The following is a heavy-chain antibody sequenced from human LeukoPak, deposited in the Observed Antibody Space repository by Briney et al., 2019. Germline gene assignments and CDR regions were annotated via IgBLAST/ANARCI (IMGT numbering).Heavy chain of an antibody. CDR2: IYHSGST. CDR1: GYSISSGFY. D-gene: IGHD3-9*01. J-gene: IGHJ5*02. CDR3: ARVGAEELRYLDWLHWFDP. V-gene: IGHV4-38-2*01. Sequence: SETLSLTCAVSGYSISSGFYWGCIRQPPGKGLEWIGSIYHSGSTYYNPSLKSRVTISVDTSKNQFSLKLSSVTAADTAVYYCARVGAEELRYLDWLHWFDPWGQGTLATVSS.